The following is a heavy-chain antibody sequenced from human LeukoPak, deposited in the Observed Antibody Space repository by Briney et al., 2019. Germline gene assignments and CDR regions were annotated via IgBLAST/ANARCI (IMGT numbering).Heavy chain of an antibody. J-gene: IGHJ3*02. CDR1: GGSFSGYY. CDR2: INHSGST. Sequence: SETLSLTCAVYGGSFSGYYWSWIRQPPGKGLEWIGEINHSGSTNYNPSLKSRVTISVDTSKNQFSLKLSSVTAADTAVYYCASLRRIAVAASNDAFDIWGQGTMVTVSS. V-gene: IGHV4-34*01. CDR3: ASLRRIAVAASNDAFDI. D-gene: IGHD6-19*01.